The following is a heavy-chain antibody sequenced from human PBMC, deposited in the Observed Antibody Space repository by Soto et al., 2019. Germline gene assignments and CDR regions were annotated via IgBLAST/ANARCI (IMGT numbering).Heavy chain of an antibody. CDR3: ARGGVATIFGDS. Sequence: EVQLVESGGGLVQPGGSLRVSCAASGFTFSRYSMNWVRQAPGKGLEWLSYIDSSSKTIYYADSVKGRFIISRDNAKNSLYLQMNSLRDEDTAVYHCARGGVATIFGDSWGQGTLVPVSS. CDR2: IDSSSKTI. J-gene: IGHJ4*02. V-gene: IGHV3-48*02. D-gene: IGHD5-12*01. CDR1: GFTFSRYS.